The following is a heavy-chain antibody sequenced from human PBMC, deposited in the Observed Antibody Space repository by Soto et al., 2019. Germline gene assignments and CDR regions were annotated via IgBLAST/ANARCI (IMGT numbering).Heavy chain of an antibody. V-gene: IGHV3-49*03. D-gene: IGHD2-2*01. CDR2: IRSKASGGAT. CDR1: GFSFGDYA. CDR3: TRDWSCSTTSCFLQNWFDP. J-gene: IGHJ5*02. Sequence: SLRLSCTASGFSFGDYAMSWFRQAPGRGLEWVGFIRSKASGGATESAASVKGRFTVSRDDPKSIAYLQMNSLKTEDTAVYYCTRDWSCSTTSCFLQNWFDPWDQGTLVTV.